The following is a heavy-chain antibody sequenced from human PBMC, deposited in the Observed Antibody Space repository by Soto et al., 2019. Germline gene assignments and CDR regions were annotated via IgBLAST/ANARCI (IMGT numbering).Heavy chain of an antibody. D-gene: IGHD3-22*01. J-gene: IGHJ6*02. CDR3: ARGWLSGYYGMDV. CDR1: GFTVSSNY. CDR2: IYSGGST. Sequence: PGGSLRRSCAASGFTVSSNYMSWVRQAPGKGLEWVSVIYSGGSTYYADSVKGRFTISRDNSKKTLYLQMNSLRAEDTAVYYCARGWLSGYYGMDVWGQGTRVTVSS. V-gene: IGHV3-53*01.